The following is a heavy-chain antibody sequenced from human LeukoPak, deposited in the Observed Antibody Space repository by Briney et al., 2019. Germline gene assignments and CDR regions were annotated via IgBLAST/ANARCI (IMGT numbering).Heavy chain of an antibody. CDR2: ISYDGSNK. J-gene: IGHJ3*02. V-gene: IGHV3-30*04. Sequence: GGSLRLSCAASGFTFSSYAMHWVRQAPGKGLEWVAVISYDGSNKYYADSVKGRFTISRDNSKNTLYLQMNGLRAEDTAVYYCARESIVVAALNDAFDIWGQGTMVTVSS. CDR1: GFTFSSYA. D-gene: IGHD3-22*01. CDR3: ARESIVVAALNDAFDI.